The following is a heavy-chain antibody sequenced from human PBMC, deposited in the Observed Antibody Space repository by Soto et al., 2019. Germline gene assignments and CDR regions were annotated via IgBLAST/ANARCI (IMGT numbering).Heavy chain of an antibody. V-gene: IGHV3-30*18. CDR1: GFTFSTYG. CDR2: ISYDGTNK. D-gene: IGHD4-17*01. J-gene: IGHJ6*02. CDR3: AKDLQSYGDYDYYCYGMDV. Sequence: QVQLVESGGGEVQPGRSLTISCAASGFTFSTYGMHWVRQTPGKGLEWVAVISYDGTNKFYSDSVKGRFTISRDNSTNTLTLQMHSRRADDTAVYSCAKDLQSYGDYDYYCYGMDVWGLGTRVTVSS.